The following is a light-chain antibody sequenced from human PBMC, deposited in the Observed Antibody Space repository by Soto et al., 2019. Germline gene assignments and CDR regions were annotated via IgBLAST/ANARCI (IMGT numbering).Light chain of an antibody. CDR3: QQYVSSPPIT. V-gene: IGKV3-20*01. CDR2: GVS. J-gene: IGKJ5*01. CDR1: QSVSSSY. Sequence: EIVLTQSPGTLSLSPGERATLSCRASQSVSSSYLAWYQQKPGQAPRLLIYGVSSRATGIPDRFSGSGSGTDFTLTICRLEPEDFAVYYCQQYVSSPPITFGQGTRLEIK.